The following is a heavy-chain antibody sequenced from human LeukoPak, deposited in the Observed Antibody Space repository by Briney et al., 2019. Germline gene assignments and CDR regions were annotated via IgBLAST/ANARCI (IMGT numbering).Heavy chain of an antibody. CDR2: LYYSGST. Sequence: SETLSLTCTVSGGSISSSSYYWGWIRQPPGKGLEWIGSLYYSGSTYYNPSLKSRVTISVDTSKNQFSLKLSSVTAADTAVYYCARDPNGLNWFDPWGQRTLVTVSS. CDR3: ARDPNGLNWFDP. CDR1: GGSISSSSYY. J-gene: IGHJ5*02. D-gene: IGHD4/OR15-4a*01. V-gene: IGHV4-39*07.